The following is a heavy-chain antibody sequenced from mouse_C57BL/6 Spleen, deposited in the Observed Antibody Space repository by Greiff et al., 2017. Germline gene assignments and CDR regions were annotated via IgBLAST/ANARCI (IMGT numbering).Heavy chain of an antibody. V-gene: IGHV5-15*01. J-gene: IGHJ1*03. Sequence: EVQGVESGGGLVQPGGSLKLSCAASGFTFSDYGMAWVRQAPRKGPEWVAFISNLAYSIYYADTVTGRFTISRENAENTLYLERSSLRSENTAMYYCARQNYYGSSYNWYFDVWGTGTTVTVSS. CDR2: ISNLAYSI. CDR1: GFTFSDYG. D-gene: IGHD1-1*01. CDR3: ARQNYYGSSYNWYFDV.